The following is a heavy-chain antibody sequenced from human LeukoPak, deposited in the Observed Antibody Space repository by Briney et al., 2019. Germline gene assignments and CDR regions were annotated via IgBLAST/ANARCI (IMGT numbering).Heavy chain of an antibody. CDR3: TRRSATAYFDI. J-gene: IGHJ3*02. CDR2: IDPSDSYT. Sequence: GESLKISCKGSGYSFTSYWISWVRQMPGEGLEWMGSIDPSDSYTNDSPSFQGRVTISADKSISTAYLQWSSLKASDTAMYYCTRRSATAYFDIWGQGTMVTVSS. CDR1: GYSFTSYW. V-gene: IGHV5-10-1*01. D-gene: IGHD5-12*01.